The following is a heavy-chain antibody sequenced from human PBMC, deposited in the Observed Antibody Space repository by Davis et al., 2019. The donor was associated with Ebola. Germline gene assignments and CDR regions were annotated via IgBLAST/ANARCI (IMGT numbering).Heavy chain of an antibody. V-gene: IGHV3-11*04. Sequence: GGSLRLSCAASGFTFSDYYMSWIRQAPGKGLEWVSYISSSGSTIYYADSVKGRFTISRDNSKNTLYLQMNSLRAEDTAVYYCARDHGYCSGGSCYSSYFDYWGQGTLVTVSS. CDR1: GFTFSDYY. D-gene: IGHD2-15*01. CDR2: ISSSGSTI. CDR3: ARDHGYCSGGSCYSSYFDY. J-gene: IGHJ4*02.